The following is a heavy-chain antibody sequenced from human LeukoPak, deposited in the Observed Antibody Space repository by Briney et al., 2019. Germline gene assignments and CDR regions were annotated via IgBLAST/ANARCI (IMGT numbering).Heavy chain of an antibody. CDR2: ISAYNGNT. CDR3: VGTMVRGVIITDYFDY. CDR1: GYTFTSYG. V-gene: IGHV1-18*01. D-gene: IGHD3-10*01. Sequence: ASVKVSCKASGYTFTSYGISWVRQAPGRGLEWMGWISAYNGNTNYAQKLQGRVTMTTDTSTSTAYMEPRSLRSDDTAVYYCVGTMVRGVIITDYFDYWGQGTLVTVSS. J-gene: IGHJ4*02.